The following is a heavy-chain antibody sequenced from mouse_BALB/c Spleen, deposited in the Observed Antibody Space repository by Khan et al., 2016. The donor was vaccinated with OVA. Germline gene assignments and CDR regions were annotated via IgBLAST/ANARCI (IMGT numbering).Heavy chain of an antibody. CDR1: GFIFSSYG. D-gene: IGHD1-2*01. V-gene: IGHV5-6*01. CDR3: TRFITTTTGGYYAMDY. J-gene: IGHJ4*01. Sequence: EVELVESGGDLVNPGGSLKLSCAASGFIFSSYGMSWVRQTPDKRLEWVATISSGGTYTYYPDIVKGRSTISRDTAKNTPSFQLSSLKSEDTAMYYCTRFITTTTGGYYAMDYWGQGTSVTVSS. CDR2: ISSGGTYT.